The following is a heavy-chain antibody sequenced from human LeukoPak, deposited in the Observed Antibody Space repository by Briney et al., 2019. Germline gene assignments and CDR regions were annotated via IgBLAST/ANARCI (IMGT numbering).Heavy chain of an antibody. J-gene: IGHJ6*02. CDR2: SNHSGST. D-gene: IGHD2-15*01. V-gene: IGHV4-34*01. CDR1: GGCLSGYY. CDR3: ARVMSATGYYYYYGMDV. Sequence: PSETLALTRAVSGGCLSGYYWSWIRQPPGKGLEWIGESNHSGSTNYNPSLKGRVTISVDTSKNQFSLKLSSVTAADTAVYYCARVMSATGYYYYYGMDVWGQGTTVTVSS.